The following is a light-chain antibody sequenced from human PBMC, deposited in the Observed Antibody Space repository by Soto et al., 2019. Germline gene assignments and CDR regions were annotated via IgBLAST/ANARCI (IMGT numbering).Light chain of an antibody. V-gene: IGKV3-15*01. Sequence: EIVTTQSPATLSVSPGERATLSCRASQSVSSNLAWYQQKPGQAPRLLIYGASTRATGIPARFSGSGSGTEFTLTISSLQSEDFAVYYCEQYGSSPRTFGQGTKVDIK. CDR3: EQYGSSPRT. J-gene: IGKJ1*01. CDR1: QSVSSN. CDR2: GAS.